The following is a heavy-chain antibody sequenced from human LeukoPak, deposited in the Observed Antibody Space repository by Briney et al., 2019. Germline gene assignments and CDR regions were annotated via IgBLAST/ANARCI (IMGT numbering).Heavy chain of an antibody. J-gene: IGHJ4*02. CDR3: ARVDQGVVIDY. Sequence: PSQTLSLTCTVSGGSISSGDSYWSWIRQPPGKGLEWIGYIYYSGSTYYNPSLKSRVTISVDTSKNQFSLKLSSVTAADTAVYYCARVDQGVVIDYWGQGTLVTVSS. D-gene: IGHD3-3*01. CDR1: GGSISSGDSY. V-gene: IGHV4-30-4*01. CDR2: IYYSGST.